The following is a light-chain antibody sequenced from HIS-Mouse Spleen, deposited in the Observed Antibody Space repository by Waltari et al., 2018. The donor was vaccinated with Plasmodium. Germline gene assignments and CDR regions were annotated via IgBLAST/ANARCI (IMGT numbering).Light chain of an antibody. CDR3: QQNYSYPST. J-gene: IGKJ2*01. Sequence: AIRMTQSPSSFSASTGDRVTITCRASQGISSYLAWYKQKPGKAPKLLIYASSTLQSGVPPRISGSGSGTEFTLTISCLQSQGFATFNSQQNYSYPSTFGQCTKPEIK. CDR2: ASS. CDR1: QGISSY. V-gene: IGKV1-8*01.